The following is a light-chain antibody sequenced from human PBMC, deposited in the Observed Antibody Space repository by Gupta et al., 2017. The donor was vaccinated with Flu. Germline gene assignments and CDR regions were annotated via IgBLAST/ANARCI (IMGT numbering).Light chain of an antibody. CDR1: SSDVGGYNY. J-gene: IGLJ3*02. CDR3: SSYTSSSTQV. V-gene: IGLV2-14*01. Sequence: SVSGSPGQSITISCTGTSSDVGGYNYVSWYQQHPGKAPKLMIYEVSNRPSGVSNRFSGSKSGNTASLTISGLQAEDEADYYCSSYTSSSTQVFGGGTKLTVL. CDR2: EVS.